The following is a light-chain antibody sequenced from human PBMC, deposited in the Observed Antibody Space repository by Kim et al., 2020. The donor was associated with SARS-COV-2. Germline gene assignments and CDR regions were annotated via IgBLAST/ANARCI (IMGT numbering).Light chain of an antibody. CDR3: NSRDTSGTHHVV. V-gene: IGLV3-19*01. CDR1: SLRSYY. J-gene: IGLJ2*01. CDR2: GKN. Sequence: SSELTQDPAVSVALGQTVRITCQGDSLRSYYASWYQQKPGQAPVLVIYGKNNRPSGIPDRFSGSSSGNTASLTITGAPAEDEADYYCNSRDTSGTHHVVF.